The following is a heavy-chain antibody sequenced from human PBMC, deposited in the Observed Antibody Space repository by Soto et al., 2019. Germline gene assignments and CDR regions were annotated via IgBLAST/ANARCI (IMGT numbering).Heavy chain of an antibody. CDR3: AKYRGSYKSRSYGMDV. D-gene: IGHD1-26*01. V-gene: IGHV3-30*18. Sequence: QVQLVESGGGVVQPGRSLRLSCAASGFTFSSYGMHWVRQAPGKGLEWVAVISYDGSNKYYADSVKGRFTISRDNSKNTLYLQMSNLNAEDTAVYYCAKYRGSYKSRSYGMDVWGQGTTVTVSS. CDR2: ISYDGSNK. CDR1: GFTFSSYG. J-gene: IGHJ6*02.